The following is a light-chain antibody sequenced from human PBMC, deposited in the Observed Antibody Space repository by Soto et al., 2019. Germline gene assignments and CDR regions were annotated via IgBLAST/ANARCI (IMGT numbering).Light chain of an antibody. V-gene: IGKV1-39*01. Sequence: DIQMTQSPSSLSASVGDRVSITCRASQYISTYLNWYQQKPGKAPKLLIYAASNLQSGVPSRFSGSGSETEFTLTISSLQPEDFATYYCQLPYSTVRTFGQGTKFDIK. CDR1: QYISTY. CDR2: AAS. CDR3: QLPYSTVRT. J-gene: IGKJ1*01.